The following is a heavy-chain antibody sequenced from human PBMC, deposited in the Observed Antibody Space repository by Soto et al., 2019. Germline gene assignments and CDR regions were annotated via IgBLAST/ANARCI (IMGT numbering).Heavy chain of an antibody. CDR2: INAGNGNT. CDR1: GYTFTSYA. V-gene: IGHV1-3*01. D-gene: IGHD2-2*01. J-gene: IGHJ6*02. CDR3: ARGVRVEVTAAMPRGYYYNGMAV. Sequence: ASVKVSCKASGYTFTSYAMHWVRQAPGQRLEWMGWINAGNGNTKYSQKFQGRVTITRDTSASTAYMELSSLRSEDTAVYYCARGVRVEVTAAMPRGYYYNGMAVWGQGTRVTVSS.